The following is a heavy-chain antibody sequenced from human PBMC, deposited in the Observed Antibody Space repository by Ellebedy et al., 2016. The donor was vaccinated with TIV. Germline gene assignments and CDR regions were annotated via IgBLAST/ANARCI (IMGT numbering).Heavy chain of an antibody. CDR2: IKHDGSET. CDR3: AKDDDLSLTIRFDT. V-gene: IGHV3-7*03. J-gene: IGHJ5*02. D-gene: IGHD2/OR15-2a*01. Sequence: PGGSLRLSCAASGFTFSSYWMSWVRQAPGKGLEWVANIKHDGSETNYLDSVKGRFTISRDNAKSSLFLQMNSLRAEDTAVYYCAKDDDLSLTIRFDTWGQGTQVTVSS. CDR1: GFTFSSYW.